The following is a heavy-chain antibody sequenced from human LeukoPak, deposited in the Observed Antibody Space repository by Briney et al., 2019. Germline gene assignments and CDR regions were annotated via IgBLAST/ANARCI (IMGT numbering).Heavy chain of an antibody. J-gene: IGHJ3*02. V-gene: IGHV5-51*01. CDR2: IYPGDSDT. D-gene: IGHD1-26*01. CDR1: GYRFTCYW. CDR3: ARRRGRYSGDAFDI. Sequence: NPGESLKISCKGSGYRFTCYWIGWVRQMPGKGLEWMGFIYPGDSDTRYSPSFQGQVTISADKSMSTAYLQWSSLKASDTAMYYCARRRGRYSGDAFDIWGQGTMVTVSS.